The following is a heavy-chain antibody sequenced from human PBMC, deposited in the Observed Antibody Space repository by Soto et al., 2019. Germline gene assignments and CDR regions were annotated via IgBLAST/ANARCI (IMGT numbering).Heavy chain of an antibody. J-gene: IGHJ6*02. CDR2: LYSSGTT. CDR1: GFSVTNSY. D-gene: IGHD5-18*01. Sequence: EVQLVETGGGLIQPGGSLRLSCTVSGFSVTNSYINWVRQAPGKGLEWVSILYSSGTTYYADSVRGRFTVSRDDSKNTLFLHMNSLRADDTAMYYCARDWSKFSYNYPYYYAMDAWGQGTTVTVSS. V-gene: IGHV3-53*02. CDR3: ARDWSKFSYNYPYYYAMDA.